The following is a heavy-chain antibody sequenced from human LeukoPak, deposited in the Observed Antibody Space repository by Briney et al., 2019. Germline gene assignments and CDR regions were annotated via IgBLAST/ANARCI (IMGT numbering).Heavy chain of an antibody. CDR3: ARYCGGDCYGMDV. V-gene: IGHV3-30*01. D-gene: IGHD2-21*02. Sequence: GGSLRLSCSASGFVFSDYPLHWIRQSPGKGPEWVAVISFDGSHQYYADSVKGRFTVSRDTSKNTLFLQMNRLTIEDTAVYYCARYCGGDCYGMDVWGQGTTVTVSS. CDR2: ISFDGSHQ. CDR1: GFVFSDYP. J-gene: IGHJ6*02.